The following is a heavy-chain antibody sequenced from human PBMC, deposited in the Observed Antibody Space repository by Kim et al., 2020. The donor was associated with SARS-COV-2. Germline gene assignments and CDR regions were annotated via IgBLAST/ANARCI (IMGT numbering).Heavy chain of an antibody. J-gene: IGHJ4*02. Sequence: GGSLRLSCAASGFTFSSYSMNWVRQAPGKGLEWVSSISSSSSYIYYADSVKGRFTISRDNAKNSLYLQMNSLRAEDTAVYYCARAVIYSYGHTPIDYWGQGTLVTVSS. CDR2: ISSSSSYI. D-gene: IGHD5-18*01. V-gene: IGHV3-21*01. CDR3: ARAVIYSYGHTPIDY. CDR1: GFTFSSYS.